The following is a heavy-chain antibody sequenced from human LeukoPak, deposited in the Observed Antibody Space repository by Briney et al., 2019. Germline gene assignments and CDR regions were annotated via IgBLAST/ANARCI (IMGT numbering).Heavy chain of an antibody. CDR2: INHSGST. D-gene: IGHD5-18*01. Sequence: SETLSLTCAVYGGSFSGYYWSWIRQPPGKGLEWSGEINHSGSTNYNPSLKSRVTISVDTSKNQFSLKLSSVTAADTAVYYCARGVYSHGYGSLGYWGQGTLVTVSS. V-gene: IGHV4-34*01. J-gene: IGHJ4*02. CDR1: GGSFSGYY. CDR3: ARGVYSHGYGSLGY.